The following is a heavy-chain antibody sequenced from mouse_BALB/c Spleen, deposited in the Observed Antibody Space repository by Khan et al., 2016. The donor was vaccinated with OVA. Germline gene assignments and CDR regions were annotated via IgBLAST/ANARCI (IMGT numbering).Heavy chain of an antibody. J-gene: IGHJ2*01. Sequence: VQLQQSGPGLVKPSQSLSLTCTVTGYSITSGYGWNWIRQFPGNKLEWMGYISYSGSTNYNPSLKSRISITRDTSKNQFFLQLNSVTTEDTATYYCARTARIKYWGQGTTLTVSS. CDR1: GYSITSGYG. V-gene: IGHV3-2*02. CDR3: ARTARIKY. D-gene: IGHD1-2*01. CDR2: ISYSGST.